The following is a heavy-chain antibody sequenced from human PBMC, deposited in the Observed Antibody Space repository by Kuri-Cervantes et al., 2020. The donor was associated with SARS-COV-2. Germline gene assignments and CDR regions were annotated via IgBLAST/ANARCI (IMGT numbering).Heavy chain of an antibody. Sequence: GESLKISCAASGFTFSSYSMNWVRQAPGKGLEWVSSISSSSSYIYYADSVKGRFTISRDNAKNSLYLQMNSLRAEDTAVYYCARVAYCGGDCYSRFNENAFDIWGQGTMVTVSS. D-gene: IGHD2-21*02. CDR1: GFTFSSYS. V-gene: IGHV3-21*01. CDR3: ARVAYCGGDCYSRFNENAFDI. J-gene: IGHJ3*02. CDR2: ISSSSSYI.